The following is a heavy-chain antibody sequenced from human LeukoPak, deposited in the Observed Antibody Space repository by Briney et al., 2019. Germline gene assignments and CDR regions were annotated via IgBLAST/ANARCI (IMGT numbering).Heavy chain of an antibody. Sequence: SETLSLTCTVSGGSISSSSCYWGWVRQPPGKGLEWIGSIYYSGSTYYNPSLKSRVTISVDTSKNQFSLKLSSVTAADTAVYYCARQASGIFYNQDPHYFDYWGQGTLVTVSS. CDR2: IYYSGST. CDR1: GGSISSSSCY. J-gene: IGHJ4*02. V-gene: IGHV4-39*01. CDR3: ARQASGIFYNQDPHYFDY. D-gene: IGHD2-15*01.